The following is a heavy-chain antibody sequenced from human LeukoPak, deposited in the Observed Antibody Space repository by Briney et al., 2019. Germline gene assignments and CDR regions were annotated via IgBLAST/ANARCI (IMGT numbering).Heavy chain of an antibody. V-gene: IGHV1-2*02. D-gene: IGHD3-9*01. CDR1: AYTFTVYY. J-gene: IGHJ4*02. CDR3: ARSATFRYFDPHFDY. Sequence: ASVKVSCKASAYTFTVYYMHWMRQAPGQGLEWMGWINPKSGDTHCAQKFQGRVTMTRDTSISTAYMELSRLRSDDTAVYYCARSATFRYFDPHFDYWGQGTLVTVSS. CDR2: INPKSGDT.